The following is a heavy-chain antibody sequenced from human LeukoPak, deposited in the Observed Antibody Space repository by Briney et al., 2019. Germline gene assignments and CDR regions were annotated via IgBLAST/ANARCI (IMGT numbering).Heavy chain of an antibody. Sequence: PSETLSLTCTVSGGSISSSSYYWGWIRQPPGKGLEWIGYIYYSGSTNYNPSLKSRVTISVDTSKNQFSLKLSSVTAADTAVYYCARLGIAAAGGDYWGQGTLVTVSS. J-gene: IGHJ4*02. CDR3: ARLGIAAAGGDY. V-gene: IGHV4-61*05. CDR2: IYYSGST. D-gene: IGHD6-13*01. CDR1: GGSISSSSYY.